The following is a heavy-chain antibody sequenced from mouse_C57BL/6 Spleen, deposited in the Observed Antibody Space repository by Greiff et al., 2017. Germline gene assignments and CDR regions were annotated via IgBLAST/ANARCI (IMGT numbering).Heavy chain of an antibody. CDR2: IYPGDGDT. CDR3: ASSDCDGGDYFDY. J-gene: IGHJ2*01. D-gene: IGHD2-13*01. V-gene: IGHV1-82*01. Sequence: VQLLESGPELVKPGASVQISCKASVSAFSSSWLNWVKERPGRGLEWIGRIYPGDGDTSYNGMIKGESALTAVKSSSTAYMQLLSLTSEGSAVYFCASSDCDGGDYFDYWGQGTTLTVSS. CDR1: VSAFSSSW.